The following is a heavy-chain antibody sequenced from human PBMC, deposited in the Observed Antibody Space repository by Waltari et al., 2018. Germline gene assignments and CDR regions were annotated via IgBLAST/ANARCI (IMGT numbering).Heavy chain of an antibody. V-gene: IGHV4-34*01. J-gene: IGHJ4*02. Sequence: QVQLQQWGAGLLKPSETLSLTCAVYGGSFSGYYWSWIRQPPGKGLEWIGEINHSGSTDYNPSLKSRVTISVDTSKNQFSLKLSSVTAADTAVYYCARGLRGSSSDGIDYWGQGTLVTVSS. CDR3: ARGLRGSSSDGIDY. D-gene: IGHD6-6*01. CDR1: GGSFSGYY. CDR2: INHSGST.